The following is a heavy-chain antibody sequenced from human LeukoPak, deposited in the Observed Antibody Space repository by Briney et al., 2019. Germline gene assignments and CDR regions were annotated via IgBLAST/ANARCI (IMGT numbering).Heavy chain of an antibody. CDR3: ARAPTRGRDAFDI. J-gene: IGHJ3*02. V-gene: IGHV3-11*01. Sequence: GGSLRLSCAASGFTFSDCYMSWIRQAPGKGLEWVSYISSSGSTIYYADSVKGRFTISRDNAKNSLYLQMDSLRAEDTAVYYCARAPTRGRDAFDIWGQGTMVTVSS. CDR1: GFTFSDCY. CDR2: ISSSGSTI. D-gene: IGHD3-10*01.